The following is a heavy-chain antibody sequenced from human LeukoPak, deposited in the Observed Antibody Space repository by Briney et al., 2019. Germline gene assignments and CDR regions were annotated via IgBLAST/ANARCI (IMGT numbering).Heavy chain of an antibody. CDR2: INHSGGT. Sequence: SETLSLTCTVSGGSISSGSYYWDWFRQPPGKGLEWIGEINHSGGTTYNPSLKSRVTISVDTSKNQLSLNLGSVTAADTAVYYCARRGIYGSGVSVDSWGQGTLVTVSS. J-gene: IGHJ4*02. CDR1: GGSISSGSYY. V-gene: IGHV4-39*07. D-gene: IGHD3-10*01. CDR3: ARRGIYGSGVSVDS.